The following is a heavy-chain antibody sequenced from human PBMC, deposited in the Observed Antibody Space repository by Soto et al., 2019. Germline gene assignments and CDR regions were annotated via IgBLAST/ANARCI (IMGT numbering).Heavy chain of an antibody. CDR2: IRSETDGGTA. Sequence: GGSLRLSCAVSGFTFRYAWMSWVRQAPGKGLEWVGRIRSETDGGTADNAAPVKGRFSISRDDSKRMLYLQMNSLKTEDTAVYYCTTDLLEMSSGLYYCTRGPRPISTGTGAYWGQGTQVTVSS. CDR3: TTDLLEMSSGLYYCTRGPRPISTGTGAY. J-gene: IGHJ4*02. CDR1: GFTFRYAW. V-gene: IGHV3-15*01. D-gene: IGHD3-22*01.